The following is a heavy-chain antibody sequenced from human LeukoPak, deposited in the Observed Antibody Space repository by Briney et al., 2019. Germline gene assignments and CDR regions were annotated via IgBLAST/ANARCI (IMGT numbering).Heavy chain of an antibody. CDR3: ARHYGP. CDR1: GGSISGSSYY. J-gene: IGHJ4*02. D-gene: IGHD3-10*01. Sequence: XETLSLTCTVSGGSISGSSYYWGWMRQPPGTGLEGIGSLYYSGRPYSNPSLKTRVTISVDTSKTQFSLKLNSVTATDTAVYYCARHYGPWGQGTLVTVSS. CDR2: LYYSGRP. V-gene: IGHV4-39*01.